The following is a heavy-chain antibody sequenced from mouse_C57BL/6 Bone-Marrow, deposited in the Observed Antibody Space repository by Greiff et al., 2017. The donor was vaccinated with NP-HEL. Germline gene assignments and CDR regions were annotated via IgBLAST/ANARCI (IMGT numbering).Heavy chain of an antibody. J-gene: IGHJ4*01. CDR2: ISSGSSPI. CDR3: ARRGDYDYYYYAMDY. V-gene: IGHV5-17*01. CDR1: GFTFSDYG. D-gene: IGHD2-4*01. Sequence: EVMLVESGGGLVKPGGSLKLSCAASGFTFSDYGMHWVRQAPEKGLEWVAYISSGSSPIYYADTVKGRFTISRDNAKNTLFLQMTSLRSEDTAMYYCARRGDYDYYYYAMDYWGQGTSVTVSS.